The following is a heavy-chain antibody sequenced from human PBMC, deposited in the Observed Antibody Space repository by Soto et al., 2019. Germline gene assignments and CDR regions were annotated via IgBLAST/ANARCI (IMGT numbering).Heavy chain of an antibody. D-gene: IGHD3-9*01. Sequence: QVQLVQSGAEVKKPGSSVKVSCKASGGTFSSYAISWVRQAPGQGLEWMGGIIPICGTANYAQKFQGRVTLTADESTSTAYMELSSLRSEDTAVYYCARGGRYDILTGPLGYYYYYGMDVWGQGTTVTVSS. CDR3: ARGGRYDILTGPLGYYYYYGMDV. V-gene: IGHV1-69*12. CDR1: GGTFSSYA. J-gene: IGHJ6*02. CDR2: IIPICGTA.